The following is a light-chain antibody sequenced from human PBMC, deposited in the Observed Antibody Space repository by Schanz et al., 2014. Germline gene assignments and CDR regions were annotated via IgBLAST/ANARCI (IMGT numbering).Light chain of an antibody. CDR2: DVS. CDR3: ASYSSADTPVL. CDR1: SSDIGAYNY. Sequence: QSALTQPASVSGSPGQLITISCAGSSSDIGAYNYVSWYQQHPGKAPKLMVYDVSDRPAGVSNRFSGSKSANTASLTISGLQAEDEAIYYCASYSSADTPVLFGGGTKLTVL. J-gene: IGLJ2*01. V-gene: IGLV2-14*03.